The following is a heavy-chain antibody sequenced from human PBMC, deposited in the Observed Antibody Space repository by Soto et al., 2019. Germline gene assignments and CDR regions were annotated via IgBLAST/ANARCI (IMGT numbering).Heavy chain of an antibody. J-gene: IGHJ4*02. V-gene: IGHV3-23*01. CDR1: GFTFSSYA. Sequence: PGGSLRLSCAASGFTFSSYAMSWVRQAPGKGLEWVSAISGSGGSTYYAGSVKGRFTISRDNSKNTLFLQMNSLRAEDTAVYYFAKSARTQWPLRNGVFSAFDYWGQGTLVTVSS. CDR2: ISGSGGST. D-gene: IGHD6-19*01. CDR3: AKSARTQWPLRNGVFSAFDY.